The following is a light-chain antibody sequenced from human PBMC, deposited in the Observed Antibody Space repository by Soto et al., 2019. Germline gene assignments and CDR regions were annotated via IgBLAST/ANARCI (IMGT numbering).Light chain of an antibody. J-gene: IGLJ1*01. CDR3: SSYTSSDPRV. V-gene: IGLV2-14*01. CDR2: DVS. Sequence: QAVVTQTASVSGSPGQSITISCTGTSSDVGGYNYVSWYQQHPGKAPKLMIYDVSNRPSGVSNRFSGSKSGNTASLTISGLQAEDEADYYCSSYTSSDPRVFGTGTQLTVL. CDR1: SSDVGGYNY.